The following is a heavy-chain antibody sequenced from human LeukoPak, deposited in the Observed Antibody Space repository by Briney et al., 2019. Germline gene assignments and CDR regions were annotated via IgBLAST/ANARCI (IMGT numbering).Heavy chain of an antibody. V-gene: IGHV3-48*04. CDR3: ATIKSGASDY. Sequence: GGSLRLSCAASGFTFSSYSMNWVRQAPGKGLGWVSYISSASTTIYYVDSVKGRFTVSRDNAKNSLSLQMDSLRAEDTAVYYCATIKSGASDYWGQGTLVTVSS. CDR2: ISSASTTI. J-gene: IGHJ4*02. CDR1: GFTFSSYS. D-gene: IGHD7-27*01.